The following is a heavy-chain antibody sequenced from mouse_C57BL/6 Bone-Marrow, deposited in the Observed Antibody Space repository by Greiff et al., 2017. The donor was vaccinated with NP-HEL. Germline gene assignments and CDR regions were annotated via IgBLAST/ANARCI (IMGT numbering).Heavy chain of an antibody. CDR2: INPSNGGT. Sequence: QVQLQQPGTELVKPGPSVKLSCKASGYTFTSYWMHWVKQRPGQGLEWMGDINPSNGGTNYNEKFKSKATLTVDKSSSTAYIQISRLTSEEAAVYYCARSGGYGWFAYWGQGTLVTVSA. CDR3: ARSGGYGWFAY. CDR1: GYTFTSYW. J-gene: IGHJ3*01. D-gene: IGHD2-14*01. V-gene: IGHV1-53*01.